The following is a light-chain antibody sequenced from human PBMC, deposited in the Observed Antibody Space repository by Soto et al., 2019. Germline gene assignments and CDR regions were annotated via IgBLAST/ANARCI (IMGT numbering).Light chain of an antibody. CDR1: SGHSSYA. CDR2: LNSDGSH. Sequence: QSVLTQSPSASASLGASVKLTCTLSSGHSSYAIVWHQQQSEKGPRYLMKLNSDGSHTKGDGIPDRFSGSSSGAERYLTISSLQSEDEADYYCQTWGTDIHVVFGGGTKLTVL. V-gene: IGLV4-69*01. J-gene: IGLJ2*01. CDR3: QTWGTDIHVV.